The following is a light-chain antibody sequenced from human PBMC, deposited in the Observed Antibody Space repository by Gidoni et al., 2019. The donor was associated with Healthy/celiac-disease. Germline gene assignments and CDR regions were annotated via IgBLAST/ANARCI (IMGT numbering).Light chain of an antibody. CDR3: HQRSNWPPWT. J-gene: IGKJ1*01. V-gene: IGKV3-11*01. CDR1: QSVSSY. CDR2: DAS. Sequence: EIVLTQSPATRSLSPGERATLSCRASQSVSSYLAWYQQKPGQAPSLLIYDASNRATGIPARFRGSGAGTAFTLTTISLEPEDFAVYYWHQRSNWPPWTFXQXTKVXIK.